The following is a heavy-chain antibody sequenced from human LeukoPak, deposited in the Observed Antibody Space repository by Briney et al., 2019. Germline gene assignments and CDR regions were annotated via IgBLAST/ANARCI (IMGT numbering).Heavy chain of an antibody. CDR2: ISGSGGST. CDR3: AKDLSPLIYGDYGAFDI. CDR1: GFTFSSYA. D-gene: IGHD4-17*01. V-gene: IGHV3-23*01. J-gene: IGHJ3*02. Sequence: GGSLRLSCAASGFTFSSYAMSWVRQAPGKGLEWVSAISGSGGSTYYADSVKGRFTISRDNSKNTLYLQMNSLRAEDTAVYYCAKDLSPLIYGDYGAFDIWGQGTMVTVSS.